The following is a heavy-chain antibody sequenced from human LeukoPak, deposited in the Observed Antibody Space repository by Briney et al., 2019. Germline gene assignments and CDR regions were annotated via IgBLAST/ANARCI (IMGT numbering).Heavy chain of an antibody. CDR1: GGSLTSYY. D-gene: IGHD4-17*01. CDR3: AREDGDLCDI. V-gene: IGHV4-59*01. CDR2: IYYSGSP. J-gene: IGHJ3*02. Sequence: PSQTLSPTRTLSGGSLTSYYWSSIRQPPREGLSWIGYIYYSGSPNYNPSLKSRVTISVATSKSQFSLKLSSVTAADTAVYYCAREDGDLCDIWGQGTMVTVSS.